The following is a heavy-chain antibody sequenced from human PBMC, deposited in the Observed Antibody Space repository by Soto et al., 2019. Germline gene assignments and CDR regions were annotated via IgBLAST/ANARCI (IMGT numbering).Heavy chain of an antibody. CDR2: ISGNGRNT. D-gene: IGHD2-2*01. V-gene: IGHV3-23*01. CDR3: AKNGLSNTPSAIDS. Sequence: EVQLLESGGGLAQPGGSLRLSCAVSGLTFSSHGMSWVRQAPGKELDWVSAISGNGRNTYYADSVKGRFTVSRDNSENTLFLQMNSLRAEDTAMYFCAKNGLSNTPSAIDSWGQGTPVTVSS. CDR1: GLTFSSHG. J-gene: IGHJ4*02.